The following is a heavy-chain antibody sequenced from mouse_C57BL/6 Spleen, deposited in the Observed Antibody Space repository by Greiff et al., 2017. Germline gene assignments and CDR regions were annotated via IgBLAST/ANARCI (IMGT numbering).Heavy chain of an antibody. CDR2: IWRGGST. D-gene: IGHD2-1*01. J-gene: IGHJ4*01. CDR3: AKNHGNYVKAMDY. V-gene: IGHV2-5*01. CDR1: GFSLTSYG. Sequence: VQLQQSGPGLVQPSQSLSITCTVSGFSLTSYGVHWVRQSPGKGLEWLAVIWRGGSTDYNAAFMSRLSTTKDNSKSQVFFKMKRLQADDTAIYYCAKNHGNYVKAMDYWGQGTSVTVSS.